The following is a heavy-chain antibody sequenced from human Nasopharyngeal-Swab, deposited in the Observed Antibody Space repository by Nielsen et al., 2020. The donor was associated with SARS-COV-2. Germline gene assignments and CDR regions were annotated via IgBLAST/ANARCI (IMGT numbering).Heavy chain of an antibody. D-gene: IGHD6-19*01. CDR1: GYSLSELS. CDR2: FGPEDGET. Sequence: ASVKVSCKVFGYSLSELSIHWVRQAPGKGLEWTGGFGPEDGETVYAQKFQGRVTMTEDTSTDTAYMELSSLKTKDTAVYYCGTDFGSPPGAVADYWGQGTLVTVSS. J-gene: IGHJ4*02. V-gene: IGHV1-24*01. CDR3: GTDFGSPPGAVADY.